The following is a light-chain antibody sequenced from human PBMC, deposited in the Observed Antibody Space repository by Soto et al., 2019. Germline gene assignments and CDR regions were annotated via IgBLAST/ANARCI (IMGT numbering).Light chain of an antibody. Sequence: ENVLTQSPGTLSLSPGERATLSCRASQDVSSGYLAWYQHKPGQAPRLLMYGASTRATGIPDRFSGSGSGTDFTLTISRLEPEDVAVYYCQQYGFSRIFGGGTRVEIK. CDR2: GAS. CDR1: QDVSSGY. V-gene: IGKV3-20*01. J-gene: IGKJ4*01. CDR3: QQYGFSRI.